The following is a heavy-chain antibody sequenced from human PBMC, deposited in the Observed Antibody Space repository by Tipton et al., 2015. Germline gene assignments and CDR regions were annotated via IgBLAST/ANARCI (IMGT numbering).Heavy chain of an antibody. CDR3: ARDRVGVAGVDFDY. Sequence: QSGPEVKKPGSSVKVSCKASGDTFSTSAVTWVRQAPGQGLEWMGWISAYNGNTNYGETLQGRVTMTTDTSTSTAYMELRSLRSDDTAIYYCARDRVGVAGVDFDYWGQGTLVSVSS. CDR2: ISAYNGNT. V-gene: IGHV1-18*01. J-gene: IGHJ4*01. CDR1: GDTFSTSA. D-gene: IGHD6-19*01.